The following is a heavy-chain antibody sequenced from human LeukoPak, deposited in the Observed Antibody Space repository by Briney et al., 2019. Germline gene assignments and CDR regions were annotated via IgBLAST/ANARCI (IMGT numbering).Heavy chain of an antibody. J-gene: IGHJ3*02. CDR3: ARVGRITIFGVVRDAFDI. V-gene: IGHV4-59*01. Sequence: SETLSLTRTVSGGSISSYYWSWIRQPPGKGLEWVGCIYYSGSTNYNPSLKSLVTISVDTSKNQFSLKLSSVTAADTAVYYCARVGRITIFGVVRDAFDIWGQGTMVTVSS. CDR1: GGSISSYY. CDR2: IYYSGST. D-gene: IGHD3-3*01.